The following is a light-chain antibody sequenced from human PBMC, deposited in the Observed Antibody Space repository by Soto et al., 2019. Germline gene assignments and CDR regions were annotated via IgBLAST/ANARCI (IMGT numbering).Light chain of an antibody. V-gene: IGKV3-20*01. CDR1: QSVYSSY. CDR3: HQYGISPWT. J-gene: IGKJ1*01. Sequence: EIMLTQSPGTLSLSPGERATLSCRASQSVYSSYLAWYQQRPGQAPRLLFYDASISATGIPDRFSGSGSGTDFSLTISRLEPEDFAVYYCHQYGISPWTFGQGTKVDIK. CDR2: DAS.